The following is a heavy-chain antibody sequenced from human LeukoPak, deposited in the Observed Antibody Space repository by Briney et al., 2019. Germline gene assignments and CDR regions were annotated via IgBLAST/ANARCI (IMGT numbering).Heavy chain of an antibody. D-gene: IGHD2-15*01. J-gene: IGHJ6*02. V-gene: IGHV3-23*01. CDR1: GFTFSSYA. Sequence: GGSLRLSCAASGFTFSSYAMSWVRQAPGKGLEWVSAISGSGGSTYHADSVKGRFTISRDNSKNTLYLQMNSLRAEDTAVYYCATPLEEVAATYPYYYYGMDVWGQGTTVAVSS. CDR3: ATPLEEVAATYPYYYYGMDV. CDR2: ISGSGGST.